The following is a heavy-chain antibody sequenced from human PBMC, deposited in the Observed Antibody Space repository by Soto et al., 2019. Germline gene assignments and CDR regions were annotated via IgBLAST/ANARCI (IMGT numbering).Heavy chain of an antibody. CDR3: ARDVVGIAFDI. CDR1: GGSISSGGYY. Sequence: QVQLQESGPGLVKPSQTLSLTCTVSGGSISSGGYYWSWIRQHPGKGLEWIGYIYYSGSTYYNPSFKIRVTISVDTSKNQFSLKLSSVTAADTAVYYCARDVVGIAFDIWGQGTMVTVSS. D-gene: IGHD2-21*01. J-gene: IGHJ3*02. CDR2: IYYSGST. V-gene: IGHV4-31*03.